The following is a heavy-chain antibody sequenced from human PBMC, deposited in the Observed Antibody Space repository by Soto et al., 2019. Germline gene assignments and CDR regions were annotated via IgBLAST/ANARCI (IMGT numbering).Heavy chain of an antibody. V-gene: IGHV3-23*01. CDR1: GFTFSSCA. Sequence: GGSLRLSCAASGFTFSSCAMGWVRQGPGKGLEWVAVVSIGGSTHYADSVRGRFTISRDNSKNTLSLQMNSLTAEDTAVYFCAKRRGAGGHFDYWGQGALVTVSS. J-gene: IGHJ4*02. CDR3: AKRRGAGGHFDY. CDR2: VSIGGST. D-gene: IGHD2-15*01.